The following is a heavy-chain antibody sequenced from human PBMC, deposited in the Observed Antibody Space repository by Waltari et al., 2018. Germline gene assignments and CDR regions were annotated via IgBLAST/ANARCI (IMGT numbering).Heavy chain of an antibody. Sequence: EVQLLESGGGLVQPGGSLRLSCAASGFTFSSYAMSWVRQAPGKGLEWVSAISGSGVSTYSADSVKVRFTISRDNSKNTLYLQMNSLRAEDTAVYYCAKEEGYYDSRGETYYYYGMDVWGQGTTVTVSS. D-gene: IGHD3-22*01. CDR2: ISGSGVST. V-gene: IGHV3-23*01. CDR3: AKEEGYYDSRGETYYYYGMDV. J-gene: IGHJ6*02. CDR1: GFTFSSYA.